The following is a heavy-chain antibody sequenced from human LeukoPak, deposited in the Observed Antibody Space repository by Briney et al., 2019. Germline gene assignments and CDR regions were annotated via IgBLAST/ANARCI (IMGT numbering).Heavy chain of an antibody. Sequence: PSETLSLTCAVYGGSFSGYYWSWIRQPPGKGLEWIGEISHSGSTNYNPSLKSRVTISVDTSKNQFSLKLSSVTAADTAVYYCARGRTAYYYGSGSYRSTPNWFDPWGQGTLVTVSS. CDR3: ARGRTAYYYGSGSYRSTPNWFDP. V-gene: IGHV4-34*01. CDR1: GGSFSGYY. D-gene: IGHD3-10*01. J-gene: IGHJ5*02. CDR2: ISHSGST.